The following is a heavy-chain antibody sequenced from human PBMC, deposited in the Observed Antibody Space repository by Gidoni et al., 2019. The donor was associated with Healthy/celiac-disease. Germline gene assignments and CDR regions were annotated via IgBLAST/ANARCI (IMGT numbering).Heavy chain of an antibody. Sequence: EVQLVESGGGLVKPGGSLRLSCAASGFTFSSSSMNWVRKAPGKGLEWVSSISSSSSYIYYADSVKGRFTISRDNAKNSLYLQMNSLRAEDTAVYYCARDPTVTSQSYFDYWGQGTLVTVSS. CDR1: GFTFSSSS. V-gene: IGHV3-21*01. CDR3: ARDPTVTSQSYFDY. CDR2: ISSSSSYI. D-gene: IGHD4-17*01. J-gene: IGHJ4*02.